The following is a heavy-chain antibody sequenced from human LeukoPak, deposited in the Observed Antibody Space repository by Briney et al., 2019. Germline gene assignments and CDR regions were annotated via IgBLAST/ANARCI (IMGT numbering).Heavy chain of an antibody. D-gene: IGHD3-22*01. CDR3: ARRWGGSLGDSSGYSFDY. V-gene: IGHV4-4*02. CDR2: IYHSGST. J-gene: IGHJ4*02. CDR1: GRSISSSNW. Sequence: NPSGTLSLTCAVSGRSISSSNWWSWVRQPPGKGLEWIGEIYHSGSTYYNPSLKSRVTISVDTSKNQFSLKLGSVTAADTAVYYCARRWGGSLGDSSGYSFDYWGQGTLVTVSS.